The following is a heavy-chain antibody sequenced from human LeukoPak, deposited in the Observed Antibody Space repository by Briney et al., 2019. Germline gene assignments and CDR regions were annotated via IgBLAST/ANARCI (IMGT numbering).Heavy chain of an antibody. D-gene: IGHD3-10*01. V-gene: IGHV4-59*08. CDR2: IYYSGST. CDR3: ARHEGLYYHGSGSYFDY. CDR1: GGSISSYY. J-gene: IGHJ4*02. Sequence: SETLSLTCTVSGGSISSYYWSWIRQPPGKGLEWIGYIYYSGSTNYNPSLKSRVTISVDTSKNQFSLKLSSVTAADTAVYYCARHEGLYYHGSGSYFDYWGQGTLVTVSS.